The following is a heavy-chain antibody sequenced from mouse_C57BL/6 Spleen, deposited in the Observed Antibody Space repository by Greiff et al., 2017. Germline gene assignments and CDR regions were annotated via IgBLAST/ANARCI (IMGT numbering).Heavy chain of an antibody. V-gene: IGHV1-59*01. J-gene: IGHJ4*01. CDR2: IDPSDSYT. CDR3: ARLTAQATDYAMDY. CDR1: GYTFTSYW. Sequence: QVQLQQPGAELVRPGTSVKLSCKASGYTFTSYWMHWVKQRPGQGLEWIGVIDPSDSYTNYNQKFKGKATLTVDTSSSTAYMQLSSLTSEDSAVYYCARLTAQATDYAMDYWGQGTSVTVSS. D-gene: IGHD3-2*02.